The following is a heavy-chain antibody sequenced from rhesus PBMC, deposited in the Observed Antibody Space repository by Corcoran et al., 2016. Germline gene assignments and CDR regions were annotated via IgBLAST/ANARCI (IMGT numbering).Heavy chain of an antibody. CDR2: ISNGGGSP. Sequence: EVQLVESGGGLVQPGGSLRLSCAASGFTFSSYGMSWVRQAPGKGLEWVSYISNGGGSPYYADSVQGRYTISSDNSKNTLSLQMNSLRAEDTAVYYCATTPVGIAAAGRMGNFDYWGQGVLVTVSS. V-gene: IGHV3S5*01. J-gene: IGHJ4*01. CDR3: ATTPVGIAAAGRMGNFDY. CDR1: GFTFSSYG. D-gene: IGHD6S26*01.